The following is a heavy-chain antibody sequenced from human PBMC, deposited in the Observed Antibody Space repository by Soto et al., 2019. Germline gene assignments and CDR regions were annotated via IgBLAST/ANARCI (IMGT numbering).Heavy chain of an antibody. Sequence: QVQLVQSGAEVKKPGASVKVSCKASGYTFTSYDIHWVRRATGQGPEWMGWMNPYSGNTVYAQKFQGRVTMTRNTSMSTAYMERSSLRSEDTAVYYGARTRFGAVAGTWGQGTLVTVSS. CDR1: GYTFTSYD. D-gene: IGHD6-19*01. CDR3: ARTRFGAVAGT. CDR2: MNPYSGNT. V-gene: IGHV1-8*01. J-gene: IGHJ5*02.